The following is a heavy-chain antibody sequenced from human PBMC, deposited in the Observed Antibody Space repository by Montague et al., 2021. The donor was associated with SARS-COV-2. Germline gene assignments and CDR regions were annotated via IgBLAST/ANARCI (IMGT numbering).Heavy chain of an antibody. V-gene: IGHV4-59*01. Sequence: SETLSLTCTVSGGSISNYYWSWIRQPPGRGLEWIGYIYYSGSTDYSPSLKSRVTIFLDTSKNQFSLKVTSATAADTAVYYCARGGGYYNYGLDVWGPGTTVTVSS. D-gene: IGHD3-22*01. CDR3: ARGGGYYNYGLDV. J-gene: IGHJ6*02. CDR1: GGSISNYY. CDR2: IYYSGST.